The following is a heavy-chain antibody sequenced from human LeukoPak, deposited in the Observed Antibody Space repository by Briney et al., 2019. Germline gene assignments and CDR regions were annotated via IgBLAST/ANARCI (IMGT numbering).Heavy chain of an antibody. V-gene: IGHV3-7*01. CDR2: INQDGTEK. J-gene: IGHJ4*02. D-gene: IGHD6-19*01. CDR3: ASGGGWSYYFDY. Sequence: GGSLRLSCAASGFSFTTYWMSWVRQAPGKGLEWVANINQDGTEKYYVDSVKGRFTISRDNAKNSLYLQMNSLRVEDTAVYYCASGGGWSYYFDYWGQGTLVTVSS. CDR1: GFSFTTYW.